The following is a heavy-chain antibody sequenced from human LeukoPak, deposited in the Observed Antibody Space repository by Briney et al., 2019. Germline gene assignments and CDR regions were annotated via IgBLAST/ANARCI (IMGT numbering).Heavy chain of an antibody. CDR2: ITSEGSTT. D-gene: IGHD1-26*01. J-gene: IGHJ5*02. Sequence: GGSLRLSCAASVSTFSIYWMHWVRHAPGKGLLWVSRITSEGSTTSYADSVRGGFTISSDTDKSSLYLQLNSLRAEDTAVYYCASWYIVGAAFDPWGQGTLVTVP. V-gene: IGHV3-74*01. CDR1: VSTFSIYW. CDR3: ASWYIVGAAFDP.